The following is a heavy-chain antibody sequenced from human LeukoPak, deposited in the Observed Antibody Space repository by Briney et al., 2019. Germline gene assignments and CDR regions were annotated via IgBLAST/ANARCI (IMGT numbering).Heavy chain of an antibody. CDR1: GFTFSSYA. J-gene: IGHJ4*02. V-gene: IGHV3-30*04. D-gene: IGHD3-10*01. CDR3: ASGAPVDY. CDR2: ISYDGSTK. Sequence: GGSLRLSCAASGFTFSSYAMYWVRQAPGKGLEWVAVISYDGSTKYYADSVKGRFTISRDNSKNTLYLQMNSLRAEDTAVYYCASGAPVDYWGQGTLVTVSS.